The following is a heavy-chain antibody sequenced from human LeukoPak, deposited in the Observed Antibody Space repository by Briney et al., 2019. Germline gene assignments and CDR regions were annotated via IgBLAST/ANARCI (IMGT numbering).Heavy chain of an antibody. CDR1: GGSISSSSYY. CDR3: ARKYYDILTGDHYFNWFDA. D-gene: IGHD3-9*01. CDR2: IYYSGST. V-gene: IGHV4-39*01. J-gene: IGHJ5*02. Sequence: SETLSLTCTVSGGSISSSSYYWGWIRQPPGKGLEWIGSIYYSGSTYYNPSLKSRVTISVDTSKNQFSLKLSSVTAADTAVYYCARKYYDILTGDHYFNWFDAWGQGTLVTVSS.